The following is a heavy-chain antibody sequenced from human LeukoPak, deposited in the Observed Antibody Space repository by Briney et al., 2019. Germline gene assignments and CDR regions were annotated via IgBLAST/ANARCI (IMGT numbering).Heavy chain of an antibody. CDR2: IYYSGST. CDR1: GCSISSYY. CDR3: ARDDPYCGGDCYAFDI. V-gene: IGHV4-59*01. D-gene: IGHD2-21*02. J-gene: IGHJ3*02. Sequence: SETLSLTCTVSGCSISSYYWSWIRQPPGKGLGWIGYIYYSGSTNYNPSLKSRVTISVDTSKNQFSLKLSSVTAADTAVYYCARDDPYCGGDCYAFDIWGQGTMVTVSS.